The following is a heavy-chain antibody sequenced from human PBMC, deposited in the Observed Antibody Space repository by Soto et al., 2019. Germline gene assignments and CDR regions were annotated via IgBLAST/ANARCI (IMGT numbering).Heavy chain of an antibody. CDR3: ARDSGASYYYCMDF. Sequence: SETLCLTCTVSGGAISSGDYYWSWIRQPPGKGLEGIGYIYYRGCSYYNPSIKSRGTISVDTSKNQFYLKLSSVTAADTAEYYWARDSGASYYYCMDFWGQGTTVTVSS. J-gene: IGHJ6*02. V-gene: IGHV4-30-4*02. D-gene: IGHD3-10*01. CDR2: IYYRGCS. CDR1: GGAISSGDYY.